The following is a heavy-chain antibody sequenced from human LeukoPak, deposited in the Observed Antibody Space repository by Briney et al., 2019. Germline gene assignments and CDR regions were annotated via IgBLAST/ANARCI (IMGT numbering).Heavy chain of an antibody. D-gene: IGHD4-17*01. V-gene: IGHV3-48*04. Sequence: PGGSLRLSCSASGFTFSSYSMNWVRQAPGKGLEWVSYISSSSSTIYYADSVKGRFTISRDNAKNSLYLQMNSLRAEDTAVYYCARYYGDYGYGMDVWGQGTTVTVSS. J-gene: IGHJ6*02. CDR1: GFTFSSYS. CDR2: ISSSSSTI. CDR3: ARYYGDYGYGMDV.